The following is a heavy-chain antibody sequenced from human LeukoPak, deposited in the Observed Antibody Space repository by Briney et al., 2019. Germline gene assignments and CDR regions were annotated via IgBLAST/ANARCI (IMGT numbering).Heavy chain of an antibody. CDR3: ARDPYNGGANFDF. Sequence: GGSLRLSCAASGFTFSDYEMNCIRQTPGKGLEWVSYISRSGRIIYYADSVKGRFTISRDNAKNSVYLQMSSLRVEDTAVYFCARDPYNGGANFDFWGQGTLVTVSS. CDR1: GFTFSDYE. CDR2: ISRSGRII. V-gene: IGHV3-48*03. D-gene: IGHD1-26*01. J-gene: IGHJ4*02.